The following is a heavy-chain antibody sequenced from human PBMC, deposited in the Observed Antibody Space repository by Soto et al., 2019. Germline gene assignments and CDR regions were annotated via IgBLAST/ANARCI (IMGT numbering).Heavy chain of an antibody. Sequence: QVQLQQWGAGLLKPSETLSLTCAVYGGSFSGYQWSWIRQTPGKGLEWIGEINDSGNINYNPSLKSRVTTFLDTPKKQISLKLSSVTAADTAVYYCARGLILWFGELSRRGGYYYYMDVWGKGTTVIFSS. V-gene: IGHV4-34*01. CDR3: ARGLILWFGELSRRGGYYYYMDV. D-gene: IGHD3-10*01. CDR2: INDSGNI. J-gene: IGHJ6*03. CDR1: GGSFSGYQ.